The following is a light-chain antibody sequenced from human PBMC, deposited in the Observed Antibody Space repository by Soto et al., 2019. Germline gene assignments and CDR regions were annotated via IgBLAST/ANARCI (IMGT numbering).Light chain of an antibody. V-gene: IGLV7-46*01. CDR1: TGAVTTDHF. CDR3: LLTYSGARV. Sequence: QSVVTQEPSLTVSPGGTVTLTCGSSTGAVTTDHFPYWFQQKPGQAPRTLIYDTNNKYSWTPARFSGSLLGDKAALTLSGAQPEDEADYYCLLTYSGARVFGGGTKLTVL. CDR2: DTN. J-gene: IGLJ3*02.